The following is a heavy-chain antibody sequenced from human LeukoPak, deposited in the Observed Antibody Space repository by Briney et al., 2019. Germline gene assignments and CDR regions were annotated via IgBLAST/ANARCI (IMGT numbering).Heavy chain of an antibody. CDR1: GFTFSRNA. CDR3: ARDPAYYGSGTAFDI. J-gene: IGHJ3*02. Sequence: GRSLRLSCAASGFTFSRNAMHWVRQAPGKGLEWVAVILYDGSNEYYADSVKGRFTISRDNSKNTLYLQMNSLRAEDTAVYYCARDPAYYGSGTAFDIWGQGTMVTVSS. CDR2: ILYDGSNE. V-gene: IGHV3-30*04. D-gene: IGHD3-10*01.